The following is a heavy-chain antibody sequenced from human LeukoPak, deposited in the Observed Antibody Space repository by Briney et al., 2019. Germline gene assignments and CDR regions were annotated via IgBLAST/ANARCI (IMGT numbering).Heavy chain of an antibody. CDR2: IYYSGST. D-gene: IGHD2-2*01. CDR3: AGSEGGTISIVVVPAAPFDY. J-gene: IGHJ4*02. CDR1: GGSISSYY. V-gene: IGHV4-59*01. Sequence: SETLSLTCTVSGGSISSYYWSWIRQPPGKGLEWIGYIYYSGSTNYNPSLKSRVTISVDTSKNQFSLKLSSVTAADTAVYYCAGSEGGTISIVVVPAAPFDYWGQGTLVTVSS.